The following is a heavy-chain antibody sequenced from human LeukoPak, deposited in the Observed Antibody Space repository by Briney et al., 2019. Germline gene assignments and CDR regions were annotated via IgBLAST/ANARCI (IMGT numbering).Heavy chain of an antibody. J-gene: IGHJ4*02. CDR1: GGSISGSNYY. Sequence: SETLSLTCTVSGGSISGSNYYWGWIRQPPGKGLEWIGSIYYSGTTYHNPSLKSRVTISVDTSKNQFPLEVTSMTAADTAVHYCARHSSAARPNFDYWGQGTLVTVSS. CDR3: ARHSSAARPNFDY. D-gene: IGHD6-6*01. V-gene: IGHV4-39*01. CDR2: IYYSGTT.